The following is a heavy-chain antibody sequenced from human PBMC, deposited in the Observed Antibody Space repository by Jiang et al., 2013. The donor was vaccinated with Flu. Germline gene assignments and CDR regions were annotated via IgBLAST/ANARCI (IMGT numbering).Heavy chain of an antibody. J-gene: IGHJ3*01. Sequence: NIKQDGSVKYYVDSVKGRFTISRDNAKNSLYLQMNSLRAEDTAVYYCVRAIGGSSSFWGQGTMVTVSS. V-gene: IGHV3-7*03. CDR2: IKQDGSVK. CDR3: VRAIGGSSSF. D-gene: IGHD1-26*01.